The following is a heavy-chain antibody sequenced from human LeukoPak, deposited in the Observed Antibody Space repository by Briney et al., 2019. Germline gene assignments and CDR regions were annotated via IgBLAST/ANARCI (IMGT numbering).Heavy chain of an antibody. CDR3: ARGSGWQEIYYGMDV. J-gene: IGHJ6*02. CDR2: ISYDGSNK. CDR1: VFTFSSYS. V-gene: IGHV3-30-3*01. Sequence: PGGSVKLSCAASVFTFSSYSMHWVRHAPCKGLEWVVGISYDGSNKYYADSVKGRFTISRDNSKNTLYLQMNSLRAEDTAVYYCARGSGWQEIYYGMDVWGQGTTVTVSS. D-gene: IGHD5-24*01.